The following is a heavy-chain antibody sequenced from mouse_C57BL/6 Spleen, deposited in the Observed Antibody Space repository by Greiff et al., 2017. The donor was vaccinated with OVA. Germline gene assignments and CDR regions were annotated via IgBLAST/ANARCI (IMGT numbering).Heavy chain of an antibody. J-gene: IGHJ3*01. Sequence: EVQLQQSGPELVKPGASVKIPCKASGYTFTDYNMDWVQQSHGQSLEWIGDINPNNGGTIYNQKFKGKATMTVDKSSSTDYMELRSLTSEDTSVYYCARGGTAQADGFAYWGQGTLGTVSA. D-gene: IGHD3-2*02. CDR3: ARGGTAQADGFAY. V-gene: IGHV1-18*01. CDR2: INPNNGGT. CDR1: GYTFTDYN.